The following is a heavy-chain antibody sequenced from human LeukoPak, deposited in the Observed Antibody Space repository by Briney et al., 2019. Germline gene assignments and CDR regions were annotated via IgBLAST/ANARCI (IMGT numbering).Heavy chain of an antibody. Sequence: GGSLRLSCAASGFTFSSYGMSWIRQAPGKGLEWVSYISSSGSTIYYADSVKGRFTISRDNAKNSLYLQMNSLRAEDTAVYYCARWGAPYYDSSGRFDYWGQGTLVTVSS. CDR3: ARWGAPYYDSSGRFDY. D-gene: IGHD3-22*01. V-gene: IGHV3-11*01. CDR1: GFTFSSYG. J-gene: IGHJ4*02. CDR2: ISSSGSTI.